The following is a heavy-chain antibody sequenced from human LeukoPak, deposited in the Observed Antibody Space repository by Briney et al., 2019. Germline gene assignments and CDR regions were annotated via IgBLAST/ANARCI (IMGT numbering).Heavy chain of an antibody. Sequence: GGSLRLSCAASGFTFSSYGMHWVRQAPGKGLEWVAVIWYDGSNKYYADSVKGRFTIPRDNSKNTLYLQMNSLRAEDTAVYYCARVVLWGTDEYYFDYWGQGTLVTVSS. J-gene: IGHJ4*02. CDR3: ARVVLWGTDEYYFDY. V-gene: IGHV3-33*01. CDR2: IWYDGSNK. CDR1: GFTFSSYG. D-gene: IGHD3-16*01.